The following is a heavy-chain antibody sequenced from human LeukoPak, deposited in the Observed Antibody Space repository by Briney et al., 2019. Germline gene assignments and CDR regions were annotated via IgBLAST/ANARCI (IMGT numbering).Heavy chain of an antibody. V-gene: IGHV1-69*05. CDR3: ARDLVATSLGGY. Sequence: SVKVSCKASGGTFSSYAISWVRQAPGQGLEWMGGIIPIFGTANYAQKSQGRVTITTDESTSTAYMELSSLRSEDTAVYYCARDLVATSLGGYWGQGTLVTVSS. CDR2: IIPIFGTA. J-gene: IGHJ4*02. D-gene: IGHD5-12*01. CDR1: GGTFSSYA.